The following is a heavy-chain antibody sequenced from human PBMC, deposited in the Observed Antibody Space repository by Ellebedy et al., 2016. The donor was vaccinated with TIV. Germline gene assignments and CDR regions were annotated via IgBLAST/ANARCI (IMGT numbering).Heavy chain of an antibody. CDR2: IHYSGNT. V-gene: IGHV4-39*07. CDR3: ARGRHSYGYEWLDT. Sequence: SETLSLTXTVSGGSISSSSHYWGWIRQPPGKGLEWIGSIHYSGNTYDNPSLKSRITISVDTSKNQFSLKLRSVTAADTAVYYCARGRHSYGYEWLDTWGQGTLASVSS. CDR1: GGSISSSSHY. D-gene: IGHD5-18*01. J-gene: IGHJ5*02.